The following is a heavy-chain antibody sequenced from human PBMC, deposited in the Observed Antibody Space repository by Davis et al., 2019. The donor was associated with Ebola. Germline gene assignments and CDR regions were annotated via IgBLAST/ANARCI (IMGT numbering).Heavy chain of an antibody. V-gene: IGHV3-73*01. CDR2: IRSKANSYAT. CDR3: TTLGDLGY. Sequence: GGSLRLSCAASGFTFSSYGMHWVRQASGKGLEWVGRIRSKANSYATAYAASVKGRFTISRDDSKNTAYLQMNSLKTEDTAVYYCTTLGDLGYWGQGTLVTVSS. J-gene: IGHJ4*02. CDR1: GFTFSSYG. D-gene: IGHD3-10*01.